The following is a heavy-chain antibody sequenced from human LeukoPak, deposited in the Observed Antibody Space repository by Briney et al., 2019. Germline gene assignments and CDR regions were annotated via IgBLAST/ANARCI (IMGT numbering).Heavy chain of an antibody. CDR2: IYSGGSI. CDR1: GFTVSDNY. D-gene: IGHD5/OR15-5a*01. V-gene: IGHV3-53*04. CDR3: ASGSRFDY. J-gene: IGHJ4*02. Sequence: GGSLRLSCAASGFTVSDNYMSWVRQAPGKGLEWGSVIYSGGSIYYTDSVKGRFTISRHNSKNTLYLQMNSLRTEDTAVYYCASGSRFDYWGQGTLVTVSS.